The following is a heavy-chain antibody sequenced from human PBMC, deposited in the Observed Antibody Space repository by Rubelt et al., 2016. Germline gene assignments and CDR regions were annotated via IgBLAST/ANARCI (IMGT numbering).Heavy chain of an antibody. CDR1: GGSFSGYY. V-gene: IGHV4-34*01. CDR3: ARAAAGPFDY. D-gene: IGHD6-13*01. J-gene: IGHJ4*02. CDR2: IKHSGST. Sequence: QVQLQQWGAGLLKPSETLSLTCAVYGGSFSGYYWSWIRQPPGKGLEWIGEIKHSGSTNYNPSLKRRVTISGDTSKNQVSLKLSSVTAADTAVYYCARAAAGPFDYWGQGTLVTVSS.